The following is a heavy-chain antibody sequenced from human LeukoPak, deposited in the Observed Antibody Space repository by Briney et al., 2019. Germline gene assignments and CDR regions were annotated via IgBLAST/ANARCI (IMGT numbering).Heavy chain of an antibody. CDR1: GFTFSSYS. CDR3: ARDLGMAGIAPVDY. V-gene: IGHV3-21*04. J-gene: IGHJ4*02. Sequence: GGSLKLSCAASGFTFSSYSMNWVRQAPGKGLEWVSSISSSSYIYYADSVKGRFTISRDNAKNSLYLQMNSLRAEDTAVYYCARDLGMAGIAPVDYWGQGTLVTVSP. D-gene: IGHD6-19*01. CDR2: ISSSSYI.